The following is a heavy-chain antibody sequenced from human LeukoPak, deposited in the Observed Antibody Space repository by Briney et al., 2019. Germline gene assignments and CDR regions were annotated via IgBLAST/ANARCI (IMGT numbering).Heavy chain of an antibody. CDR1: GFTFRSHA. Sequence: GGSLRLSCAASGFTFRSHAFHWVRQAPGKGLEWVSVIYSGGSTYYADSVKGRFTISRDNSKNTLYLQMNSLRAEDTAVYYCARGRYYYDSSGYYPMGFDPWGQGTLVTVSS. CDR2: IYSGGST. V-gene: IGHV3-53*01. J-gene: IGHJ5*02. D-gene: IGHD3-22*01. CDR3: ARGRYYYDSSGYYPMGFDP.